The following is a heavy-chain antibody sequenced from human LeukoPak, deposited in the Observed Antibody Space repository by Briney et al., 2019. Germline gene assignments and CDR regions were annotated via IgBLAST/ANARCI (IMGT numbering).Heavy chain of an antibody. CDR3: TSEYDFWSGYYGDFDY. CDR2: IRSKAYGGTT. Sequence: GSLRLSCTASGFTFGDYAMSWFRQAPGKGLEWVGFIRSKAYGGTTEYAASVKGRFTISRDDSKSIAYLQMNSLKTEDTAVYYCTSEYDFWSGYYGDFDYWGQGTLVTVSS. CDR1: GFTFGDYA. V-gene: IGHV3-49*03. D-gene: IGHD3-3*01. J-gene: IGHJ4*02.